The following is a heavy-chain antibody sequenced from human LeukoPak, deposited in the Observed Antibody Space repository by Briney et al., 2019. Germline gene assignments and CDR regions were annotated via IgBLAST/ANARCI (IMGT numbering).Heavy chain of an antibody. Sequence: SETLSLTCAVYGGSFSGYYWSWIRQPPGKGLEWIGEINHSGSTNYNPSLKSRVTISVDTSKNQFSLKLSSVTAADTAVYYCARGLGMLVTGMDVWGQGTTVTVSS. CDR2: INHSGST. CDR1: GGSFSGYY. CDR3: ARGLGMLVTGMDV. V-gene: IGHV4-34*01. D-gene: IGHD2-8*01. J-gene: IGHJ6*02.